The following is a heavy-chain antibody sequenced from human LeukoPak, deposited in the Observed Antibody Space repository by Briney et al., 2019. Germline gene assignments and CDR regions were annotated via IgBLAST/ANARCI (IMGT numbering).Heavy chain of an antibody. CDR2: IKEDGSEK. CDR3: VSCGTTTCIIRFDL. J-gene: IGHJ4*02. CDR1: GFTFSRYW. V-gene: IGHV3-7*01. D-gene: IGHD2-2*01. Sequence: PGGSLRLSCAASGFTFSRYWMNWVRQAPGKGLEWVASIKEDGSEKSYVDSVKGRFTISRDNAKNSLYLQMNSLRAEDTAVYYCVSCGTTTCIIRFDLWGQGTLVTVSS.